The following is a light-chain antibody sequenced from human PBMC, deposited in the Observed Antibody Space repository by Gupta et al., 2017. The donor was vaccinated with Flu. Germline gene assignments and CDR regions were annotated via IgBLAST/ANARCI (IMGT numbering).Light chain of an antibody. Sequence: IQLTQSTSSLSASVGDRVTITCRASQSISSYLNWYQQKPGKAPKLLIYAASSLQSGVPSRFSGSGSGTDFTLTISSLQPEDFATYYCQQCYSTPPLTFGGGTKVEIK. V-gene: IGKV1-39*01. CDR2: AAS. CDR3: QQCYSTPPLT. CDR1: QSISSY. J-gene: IGKJ4*01.